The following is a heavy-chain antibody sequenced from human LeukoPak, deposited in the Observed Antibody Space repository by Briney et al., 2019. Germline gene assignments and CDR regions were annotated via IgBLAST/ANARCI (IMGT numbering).Heavy chain of an antibody. V-gene: IGHV3-48*03. CDR2: ISSSGSTI. Sequence: GGSLRLSCAASGFTFSSYEMNWVRQAPGKGLEWVSYISSSGSTIYYADSVKGRFTISRDNAKNSLYLQMNSLRAEGTAVYYCARDNRGSSFYYYYMDVWGKGTTVTVSS. J-gene: IGHJ6*03. D-gene: IGHD6-6*01. CDR3: ARDNRGSSFYYYYMDV. CDR1: GFTFSSYE.